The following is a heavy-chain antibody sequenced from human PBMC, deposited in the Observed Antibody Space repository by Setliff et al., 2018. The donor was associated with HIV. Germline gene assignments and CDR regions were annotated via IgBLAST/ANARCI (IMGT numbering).Heavy chain of an antibody. Sequence: ASETLSLTCTVSGGSISSYCWNWIRQSPGGGLEWIGFIFSSGSTKYNPSLKSRVTMSVDTSKNQFSLRLTSVTAADTAVYFCARLRITMIMMLNYFDYWGQGTLVTVSS. CDR1: GGSISSYC. V-gene: IGHV4-4*09. CDR2: IFSSGST. D-gene: IGHD3-22*01. J-gene: IGHJ4*02. CDR3: ARLRITMIMMLNYFDY.